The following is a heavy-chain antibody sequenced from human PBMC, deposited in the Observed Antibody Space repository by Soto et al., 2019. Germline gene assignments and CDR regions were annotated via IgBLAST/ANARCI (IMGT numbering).Heavy chain of an antibody. Sequence: RSLTCTVSGGSISSGGYYWSWIRQHPGKGLEWIGYIYYSGSTYYNPSLKSRVTISVDTSKNQFSLKLSSVTAADTAVYYCARDSFRNDDSFDYYYGMDVWGQGTTVTVSS. D-gene: IGHD1-1*01. V-gene: IGHV4-31*03. CDR1: GGSISSGGYY. CDR2: IYYSGST. CDR3: ARDSFRNDDSFDYYYGMDV. J-gene: IGHJ6*02.